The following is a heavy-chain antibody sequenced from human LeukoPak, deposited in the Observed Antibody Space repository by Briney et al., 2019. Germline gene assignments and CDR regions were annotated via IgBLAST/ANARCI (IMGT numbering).Heavy chain of an antibody. V-gene: IGHV4-39*07. CDR2: IYYSGST. CDR1: GGSISSSSYY. CDR3: ARVAGDGYNYNYFDY. Sequence: SETLSLTCTVSGGSISSSSYYWGWIRQPPGKGLEWIGGIYYSGSTYYNPSLKSRVTISVDTSKNQFSLKLSSVTAADTAVYYCARVAGDGYNYNYFDYWGQGTLVTVSS. D-gene: IGHD5-24*01. J-gene: IGHJ4*02.